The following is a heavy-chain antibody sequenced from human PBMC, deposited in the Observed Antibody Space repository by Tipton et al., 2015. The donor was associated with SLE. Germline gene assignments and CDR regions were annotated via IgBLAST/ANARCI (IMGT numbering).Heavy chain of an antibody. D-gene: IGHD6-6*01. CDR2: ISYDGSNK. V-gene: IGHV3-30*04. J-gene: IGHJ2*01. Sequence: RSLRLSCAASGFTFSSYAMHWVRQAPGKGLEWVAVISYDGSNKYYADSVKGRFTISRDNSKNTLYLQMNSLRAEDTAVYYCARDLSQYSSLPGYFDLWGRGTLVTVSS. CDR1: GFTFSSYA. CDR3: ARDLSQYSSLPGYFDL.